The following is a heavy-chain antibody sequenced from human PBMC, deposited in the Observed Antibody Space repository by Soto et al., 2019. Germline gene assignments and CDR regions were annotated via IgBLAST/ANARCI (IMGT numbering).Heavy chain of an antibody. V-gene: IGHV3-21*01. J-gene: IGHJ4*02. CDR3: ARVGSSSSFDY. Sequence: GGSLRLSCAASGFTFSSYSMNWVRQAPGKGLEWVSSIRSNSSYIYYADSVKGRFTISRDNAKNSLYLQRNSLRAEDTDVYYCARVGSSSSFDYWGQGTLVTVSS. CDR1: GFTFSSYS. D-gene: IGHD6-6*01. CDR2: IRSNSSYI.